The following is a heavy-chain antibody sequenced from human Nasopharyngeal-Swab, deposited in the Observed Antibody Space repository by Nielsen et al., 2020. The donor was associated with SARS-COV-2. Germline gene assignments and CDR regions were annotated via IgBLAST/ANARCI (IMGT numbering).Heavy chain of an antibody. CDR3: ARDSLLYCNSLTCSGVEGFDL. Sequence: ASVKVSCKTSGYIFTGYGLSWVRQAPGQGLEWMGWISVHNGRTNYAKKFQDRVTVTAATSTFTAYMELRSLRSDDTAVYYCARDSLLYCNSLTCSGVEGFDLWGQGTMVIVSS. CDR2: ISVHNGRT. J-gene: IGHJ3*01. CDR1: GYIFTGYG. V-gene: IGHV1-18*01. D-gene: IGHD2/OR15-2a*01.